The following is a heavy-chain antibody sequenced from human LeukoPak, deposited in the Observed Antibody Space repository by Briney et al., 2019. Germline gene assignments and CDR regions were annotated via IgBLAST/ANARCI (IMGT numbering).Heavy chain of an antibody. Sequence: SQTLSLTCAVSGGSISSGGYSWSWIRQPPGKGLEWIGYIYHSGSTYYNPSLKSRVTISVDRSKNQFSLKLSSVTAADAAVYYCARGRRELKYGPDYWGQGTLVTVSS. V-gene: IGHV4-30-2*01. CDR2: IYHSGST. CDR1: GGSISSGGYS. J-gene: IGHJ4*02. D-gene: IGHD3-10*01. CDR3: ARGRRELKYGPDY.